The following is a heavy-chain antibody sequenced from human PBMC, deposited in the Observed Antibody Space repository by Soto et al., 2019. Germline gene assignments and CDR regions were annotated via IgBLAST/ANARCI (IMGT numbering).Heavy chain of an antibody. Sequence: SQTLSLTCAISGDSVSSNSAAWNWIRQSPSRGLEWLGRTYYRSKWYNDYAVSVKSRITINPDTSKNKFSLQLNSVTPEDTAVYYCACNCKFGSGDYYYMDVWGKGTTVTVSS. J-gene: IGHJ6*03. D-gene: IGHD1-20*01. CDR1: GDSVSSNSAA. CDR3: ACNCKFGSGDYYYMDV. CDR2: TYYRSKWYN. V-gene: IGHV6-1*01.